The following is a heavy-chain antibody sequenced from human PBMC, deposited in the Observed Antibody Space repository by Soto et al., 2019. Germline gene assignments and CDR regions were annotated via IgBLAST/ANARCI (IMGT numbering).Heavy chain of an antibody. CDR2: INAGNDNT. CDR3: ARVGHYCYGMDV. J-gene: IGHJ6*02. D-gene: IGHD3-3*01. Sequence: QVQLVQSGAEVKKPGASVKVSCKASGYTFTTYVMHWVRQAPGQRLEWMGWINAGNDNTKYSQKFQGRVTITRDTSASTVYMELSSLSSEDTAVYYCARVGHYCYGMDVWGQGTTVTVSS. V-gene: IGHV1-3*01. CDR1: GYTFTTYV.